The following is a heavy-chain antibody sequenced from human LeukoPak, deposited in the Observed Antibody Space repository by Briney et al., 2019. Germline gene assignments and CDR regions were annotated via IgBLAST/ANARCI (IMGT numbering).Heavy chain of an antibody. CDR2: ISGSGGSI. CDR3: AKEVPAAIVVDY. Sequence: GGSLRLSCAASGFTFRSYAMTWVRQAPGKGLEWVSVISGSGGSIYYADSVKGRFTISRDNSKNTLYLQMNSLRAEDTAVYYCAKEVPAAIVVDYWGQGTLVTVSS. CDR1: GFTFRSYA. V-gene: IGHV3-23*01. J-gene: IGHJ4*02. D-gene: IGHD2-2*02.